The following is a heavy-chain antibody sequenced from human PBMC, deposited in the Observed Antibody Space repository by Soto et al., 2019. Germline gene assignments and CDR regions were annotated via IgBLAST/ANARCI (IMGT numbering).Heavy chain of an antibody. Sequence: QVQLVQSGAEVKKPGASVKVSCKASGYTFTSYGISWVRQAPGQGLEWRGWISAYNGNTNYAQKLQGRVTMTTDTSTSTAYMELRSLRSDDTAVYYCAREREAVATLPRQMIHYYYYYGMDVWGQGTTVTVSS. V-gene: IGHV1-18*01. CDR2: ISAYNGNT. CDR3: AREREAVATLPRQMIHYYYYYGMDV. CDR1: GYTFTSYG. J-gene: IGHJ6*02. D-gene: IGHD5-12*01.